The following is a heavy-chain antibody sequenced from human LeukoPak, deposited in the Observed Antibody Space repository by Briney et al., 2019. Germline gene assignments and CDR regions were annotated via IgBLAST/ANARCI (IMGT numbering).Heavy chain of an antibody. V-gene: IGHV1-18*01. CDR3: ARWSIIYYGMDV. Sequence: ASVKVSCKASGYTFTSYGISWVRQAPGQGLEWMGWISAYNGNTSYAQKLQGRVTMTTDTSTGTAYMELRSLRSDDTAVYYCARWSIIYYGMDVWGQGTTVTVSS. CDR1: GYTFTSYG. CDR2: ISAYNGNT. D-gene: IGHD3-3*02. J-gene: IGHJ6*02.